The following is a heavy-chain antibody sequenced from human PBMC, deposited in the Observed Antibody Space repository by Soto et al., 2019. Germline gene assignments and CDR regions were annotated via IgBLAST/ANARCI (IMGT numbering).Heavy chain of an antibody. CDR1: GYTLTELS. Sequence: QVQLVQSGAEVKKPGASVKVSCKVSGYTLTELSMHWVRQAPGKGLEWMGGFDPEDGETIYAQKFQGRVTMTEDTSTDAAYMGLSSLRSEDTAVYYCATDAGDCSGGSCYRFHAFDIGGQGTMVTVSS. CDR2: FDPEDGET. J-gene: IGHJ3*02. D-gene: IGHD2-15*01. V-gene: IGHV1-24*01. CDR3: ATDAGDCSGGSCYRFHAFDI.